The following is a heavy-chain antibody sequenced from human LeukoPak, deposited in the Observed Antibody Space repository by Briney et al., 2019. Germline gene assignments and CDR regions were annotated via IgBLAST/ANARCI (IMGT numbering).Heavy chain of an antibody. J-gene: IGHJ4*02. CDR2: IYSGGST. CDR3: ARGKWAVAALFDY. Sequence: PGGSLRLSCAASGFTVSSNYMSWVRQAPGKGLEWVSVIYSGGSTYYADSVKGRFTISRDNSKNTLYLQMNSLRAEDTAVYYCARGKWAVAALFDYWGQGTLVTVSS. CDR1: GFTVSSNY. V-gene: IGHV3-66*01. D-gene: IGHD6-19*01.